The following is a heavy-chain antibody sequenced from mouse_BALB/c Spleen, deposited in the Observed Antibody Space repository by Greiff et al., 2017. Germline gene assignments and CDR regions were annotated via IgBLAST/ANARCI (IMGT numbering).Heavy chain of an antibody. CDR3: ARELGPSYYAMDY. Sequence: QVQLKESGPELVRPGVSVKISCKGSGYTFTDYAMHWVKQSHAKSLEWIGVISTYYGNTNYNQKFKGKATMTVDKSSSTAYMELARLTSEDSAIYYCARELGPSYYAMDYWGQGTSVTVSS. J-gene: IGHJ4*01. V-gene: IGHV1-67*01. CDR1: GYTFTDYA. CDR2: ISTYYGNT. D-gene: IGHD4-1*01.